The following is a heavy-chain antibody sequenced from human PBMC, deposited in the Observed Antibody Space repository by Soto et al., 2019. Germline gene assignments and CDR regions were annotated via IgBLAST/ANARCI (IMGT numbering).Heavy chain of an antibody. CDR1: GYTFTSYG. Sequence: ASVKVCCKASGYTFTSYGIHWVRQAPGQRLEWMGWINAANGDTKYSPKFQGRVTITRNTLYLQMTSLRLEDTALYYCATGAAYYYDTSRYWGQGTLVTVSS. J-gene: IGHJ4*01. CDR3: ATGAAYYYDTSRY. CDR2: INAANGDT. V-gene: IGHV1-3*01. D-gene: IGHD3-22*01.